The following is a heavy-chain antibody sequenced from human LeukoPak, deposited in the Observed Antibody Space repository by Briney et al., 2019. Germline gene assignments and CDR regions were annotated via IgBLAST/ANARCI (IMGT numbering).Heavy chain of an antibody. CDR3: ASPRGPYYYYYMDV. CDR1: GFTFSSYA. Sequence: GGSLRLSCAASGFTFSSYAMHWVRQAPGKGLEWVAVISYDGSNKHYADSVKGRFTISGDNSKNTLYLQMNSLRAEDTAVYYCASPRGPYYYYYMDVWGKGTTVTVSS. CDR2: ISYDGSNK. D-gene: IGHD3-10*01. V-gene: IGHV3-30*01. J-gene: IGHJ6*03.